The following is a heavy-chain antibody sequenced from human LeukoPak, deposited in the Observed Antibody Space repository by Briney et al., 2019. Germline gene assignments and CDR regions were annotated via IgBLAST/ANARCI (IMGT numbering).Heavy chain of an antibody. Sequence: SETLSLTCAVYGGSFSGYYWSWIRQPPGKGLEWIGEIHHSGSTNYNPSLKSRVTISVDTSKNQFSLKLSSATAADTAVYYCARVADLPFDYWGQGTLVTVSS. J-gene: IGHJ4*02. CDR1: GGSFSGYY. V-gene: IGHV4-34*01. CDR2: IHHSGST. CDR3: ARVADLPFDY.